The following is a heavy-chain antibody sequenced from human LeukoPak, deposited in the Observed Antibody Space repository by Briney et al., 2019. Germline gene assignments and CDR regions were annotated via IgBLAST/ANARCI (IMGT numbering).Heavy chain of an antibody. CDR2: MNPNSGNT. CDR3: ARGYDFWSGSYHYMDV. Sequence: ASVKVSCKASGYTFTTYDINWVRQATGQGLEWMGWMNPNSGNTGYARNFQGRVTITRNTSISTAYMELSSLRSEDTAVYYCARGYDFWSGSYHYMDVWGKGTSVTVSS. D-gene: IGHD3-3*01. V-gene: IGHV1-8*03. CDR1: GYTFTTYD. J-gene: IGHJ6*03.